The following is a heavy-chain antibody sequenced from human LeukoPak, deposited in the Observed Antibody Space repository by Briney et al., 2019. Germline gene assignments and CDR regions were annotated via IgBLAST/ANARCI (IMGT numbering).Heavy chain of an antibody. CDR2: ISGSGTGT. CDR3: AKGKQYCTSTSCYPYYFDY. Sequence: GGSLRLSCAASGFTFSSYAMSWVRQAPGKGLEWVSAISGSGTGTYYADSVKGRFTISRDNSKNTLYLEMNSLRAEDTAVYYCAKGKQYCTSTSCYPYYFDYWSQGTLVTVSS. J-gene: IGHJ4*02. V-gene: IGHV3-23*01. CDR1: GFTFSSYA. D-gene: IGHD2-2*01.